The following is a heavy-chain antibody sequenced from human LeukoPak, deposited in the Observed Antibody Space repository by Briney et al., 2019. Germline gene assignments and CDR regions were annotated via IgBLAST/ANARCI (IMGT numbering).Heavy chain of an antibody. V-gene: IGHV3-33*06. CDR1: GFTLSSHG. D-gene: IGHD6-19*01. Sequence: PGRSLRLSCAVSGFTLSSHGMHWVRQAPGRGLEWVAVTWYDGSKEYYADSVKGRFTISRDISKNTLYLQMNSLRAEDTAVYYCAKDQDSSGWYADLDYWGQGTLVTVSS. CDR2: TWYDGSKE. CDR3: AKDQDSSGWYADLDY. J-gene: IGHJ4*02.